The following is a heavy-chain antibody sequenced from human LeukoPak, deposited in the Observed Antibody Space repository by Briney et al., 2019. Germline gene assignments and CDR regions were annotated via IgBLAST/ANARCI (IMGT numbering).Heavy chain of an antibody. V-gene: IGHV3-30*18. Sequence: GGSLRLSCAASGFSFSSYGMHWVRQAPGKGLEWVAVISCDGSDKYYADSVKGRFTISRDNSKNTLYLQMNSLRAEDTAVYYCANENYYDSSGYIDYWGQGTLVTVSS. CDR3: ANENYYDSSGYIDY. CDR2: ISCDGSDK. J-gene: IGHJ4*02. CDR1: GFSFSSYG. D-gene: IGHD3-22*01.